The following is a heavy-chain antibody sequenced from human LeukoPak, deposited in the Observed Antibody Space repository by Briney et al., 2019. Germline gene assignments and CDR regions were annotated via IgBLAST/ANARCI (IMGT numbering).Heavy chain of an antibody. D-gene: IGHD4-23*01. CDR1: GFTFSSYE. V-gene: IGHV3-23*01. J-gene: IGHJ4*02. CDR2: ISASGADT. CDR3: PKPLLTPGN. Sequence: GGSLRLSCAASGFTFSSYEMNWVRQAPGKGLEWVSTISASGADTYYADSVRGRFTISRDNSRNALYLQLSRLRVDDTAFYYCPKPLLTPGNWGPGTLVTVSS.